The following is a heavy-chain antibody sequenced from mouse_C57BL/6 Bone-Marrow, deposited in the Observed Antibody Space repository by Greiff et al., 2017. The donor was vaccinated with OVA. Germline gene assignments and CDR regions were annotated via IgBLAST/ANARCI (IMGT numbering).Heavy chain of an antibody. CDR3: ARWGVVADWYFDV. CDR1: GFTFSDYG. Sequence: EVKLMESGGGLVKPGGSLKLSCAASGFTFSDYGMHWVRQAPEKGLEWVAYISRGSSTIYYADTVKGRVTISRDNAKNTLFLQMTSLRSEDTAMYYCARWGVVADWYFDVWGTGTTVTVSS. CDR2: ISRGSSTI. D-gene: IGHD1-1*01. V-gene: IGHV5-17*01. J-gene: IGHJ1*03.